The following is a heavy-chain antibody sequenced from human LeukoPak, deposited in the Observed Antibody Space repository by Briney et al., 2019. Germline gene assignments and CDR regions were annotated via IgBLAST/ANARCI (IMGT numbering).Heavy chain of an antibody. CDR1: GFTFSSHG. CDR2: IWYDGSNK. Sequence: GRSLRLSCAASGFTFSSHGMHWVRQAPGKGLEWVAVIWYDGSNKYYADSVKGRFTISRDNSKNTLYLQMNSLRAEDTAVYYCARIGYSYGAYYYYYGMDVWGQGTTVTVSS. V-gene: IGHV3-33*01. CDR3: ARIGYSYGAYYYYYGMDV. J-gene: IGHJ6*02. D-gene: IGHD5-18*01.